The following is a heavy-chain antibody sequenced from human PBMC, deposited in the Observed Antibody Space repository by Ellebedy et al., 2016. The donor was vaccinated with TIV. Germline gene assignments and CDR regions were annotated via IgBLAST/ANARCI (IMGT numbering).Heavy chain of an antibody. Sequence: GESLKISCAASGFTFSSYAMHWVRQAPGKGLEWVAVISYDGSNKYYADSVKGRFTISRDNSKNTIYLQMNSLRADDTDVNYCAKDDDLSLTIRFDTWGQGTQVTVSS. CDR3: AKDDDLSLTIRFDT. CDR2: ISYDGSNK. J-gene: IGHJ5*02. D-gene: IGHD2/OR15-2a*01. CDR1: GFTFSSYA. V-gene: IGHV3-30-3*01.